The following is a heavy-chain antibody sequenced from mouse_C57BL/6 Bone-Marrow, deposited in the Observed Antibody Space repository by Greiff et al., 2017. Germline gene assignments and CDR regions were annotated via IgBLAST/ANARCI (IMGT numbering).Heavy chain of an antibody. V-gene: IGHV14-2*01. Sequence: VQLQQSGAELVKPGASVKLSCTASGFNIKDYYMHWVKQRTEQGLEWIGRIDPEDGETKYAPKFQGTDTLTADTSSNTAYLQLSSLTSEDTAVYYCARSRPALYDYDRRFAYWGQGTLVTVSA. D-gene: IGHD2-4*01. CDR3: ARSRPALYDYDRRFAY. J-gene: IGHJ3*01. CDR1: GFNIKDYY. CDR2: IDPEDGET.